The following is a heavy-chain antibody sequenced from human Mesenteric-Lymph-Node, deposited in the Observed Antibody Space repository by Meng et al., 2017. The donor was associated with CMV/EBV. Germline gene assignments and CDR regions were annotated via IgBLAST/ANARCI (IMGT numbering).Heavy chain of an antibody. CDR2: IYYSGST. Sequence: SETLSLTCTVSGGSISSSSYYWVWIRQPPGKGLEWIGSIYYSGSTYYNPSLKSRVTISVDTSKNQFSLKLSSVTAADTAVYYCARVKGRRYFDYWGQGTLVTVSS. J-gene: IGHJ4*02. D-gene: IGHD3-22*01. CDR1: GGSISSSSYY. V-gene: IGHV4-39*07. CDR3: ARVKGRRYFDY.